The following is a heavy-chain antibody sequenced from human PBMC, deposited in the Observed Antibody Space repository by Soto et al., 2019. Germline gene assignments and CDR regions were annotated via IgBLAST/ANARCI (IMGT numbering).Heavy chain of an antibody. J-gene: IGHJ4*02. CDR3: ATGRTMDY. V-gene: IGHV3-21*01. D-gene: IGHD7-27*01. CDR2: ISSTSAYI. CDR1: VFTFSNFN. Sequence: PWWSLRLSCSGSVFTFSNFNMNWFRQAPGEGLEWVSSISSTSAYISYGDSMKGRFTVSRDNAKNSLYLQINSLTVADTAVYYCATGRTMDYWGQGTLVTVSS.